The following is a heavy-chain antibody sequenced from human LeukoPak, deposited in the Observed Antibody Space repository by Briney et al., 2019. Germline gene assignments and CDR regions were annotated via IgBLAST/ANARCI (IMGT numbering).Heavy chain of an antibody. CDR3: ATPFDY. CDR1: GFTFNTYA. J-gene: IGHJ4*02. CDR2: ISSGSNTI. Sequence: GGSLRLSCAASGFTFNTYAMNGVRQAPGKGLEWVSYISSGSNTIYYADSVKGRFTISRDNAKNSLYLQMNSLRAEDTAVYYCATPFDYWGQGTLVTVSS. V-gene: IGHV3-48*01.